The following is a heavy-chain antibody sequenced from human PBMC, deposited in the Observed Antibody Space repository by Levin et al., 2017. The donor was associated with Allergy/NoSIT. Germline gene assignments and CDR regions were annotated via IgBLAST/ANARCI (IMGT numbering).Heavy chain of an antibody. CDR1: GFTFSSYG. V-gene: IGHV3-33*01. D-gene: IGHD6-19*01. J-gene: IGHJ4*02. CDR3: ARGRGAAVAGNFDY. CDR2: IWYDGSNK. Sequence: GESLKISCAASGFTFSSYGMHWVRQAPGKGLEWVAVIWYDGSNKYYADSVKGRFTISRDNSKNTLYLQMNSLRAEDTAVYYCARGRGAAVAGNFDYWGQGTLVTVSS.